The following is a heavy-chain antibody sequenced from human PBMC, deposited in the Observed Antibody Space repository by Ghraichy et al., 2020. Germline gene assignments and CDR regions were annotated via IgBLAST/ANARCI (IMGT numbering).Heavy chain of an antibody. V-gene: IGHV3-33*01. J-gene: IGHJ6*02. Sequence: GESLNITCAASGFTFSSYAMHWVRQAPGKGLEWVAVIWYDGGSKFYTQSVKCRFTISRDNSKNTLYLQMNSLRAEDTAVYYCGRPRSLWFGEYGMDVWGQGTTVTVSS. D-gene: IGHD3-10*01. CDR3: GRPRSLWFGEYGMDV. CDR1: GFTFSSYA. CDR2: IWYDGGSK.